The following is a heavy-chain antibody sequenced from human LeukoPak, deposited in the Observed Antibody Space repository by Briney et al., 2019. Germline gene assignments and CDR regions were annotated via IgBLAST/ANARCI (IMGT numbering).Heavy chain of an antibody. Sequence: GGSLRLSCAASGFTFSSYAMSWVRQAPGKGLEWVSAISGSGGSTYYADSVKGGFTISRDNSKNTLYLQMNSLRAEDTAVYYCANCGRGQQLALLIPVFDYWGQGTLVTVSS. J-gene: IGHJ4*02. CDR1: GFTFSSYA. CDR2: ISGSGGST. V-gene: IGHV3-23*01. D-gene: IGHD6-13*01. CDR3: ANCGRGQQLALLIPVFDY.